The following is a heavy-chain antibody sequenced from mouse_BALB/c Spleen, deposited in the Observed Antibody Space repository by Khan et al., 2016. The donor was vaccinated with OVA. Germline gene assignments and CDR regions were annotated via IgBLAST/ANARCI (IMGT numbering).Heavy chain of an antibody. CDR3: AKTSFDSYYDY. CDR2: ISTYSGNT. V-gene: IGHV1S137*01. J-gene: IGHJ2*01. Sequence: QVQLQQSGPELVRPGVSVKISCKASGYTFTDYAMYWVKQRHAKSLEWIGLISTYSGNTNYNQKLKSKATMTVDKSSSTAYMVLASLTSEDSAIYYSAKTSFDSYYDYWGQGTTLTVSS. CDR1: GYTFTDYA.